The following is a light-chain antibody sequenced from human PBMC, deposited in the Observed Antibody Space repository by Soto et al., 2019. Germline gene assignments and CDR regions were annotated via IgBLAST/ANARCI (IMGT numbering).Light chain of an antibody. J-gene: IGKJ5*01. CDR3: QQANSSPIT. CDR2: EAT. V-gene: IGKV1-12*01. CDR1: QGLKF. Sequence: DIQMTQSPSSGAASVGDTVTITCRASQGLKFLAWYQQKPGKAPRLLIYEATNLQSGVPPRFSGSGSGTDFTLTITSLQPEDFATYFCQQANSSPITFGQGTRLEIK.